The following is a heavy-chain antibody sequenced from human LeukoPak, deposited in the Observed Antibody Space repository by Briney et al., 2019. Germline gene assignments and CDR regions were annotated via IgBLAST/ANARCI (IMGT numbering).Heavy chain of an antibody. CDR2: ISYDGSNK. Sequence: GGSLRLSCAASGFTFSSYGMHWVRQAPGKGLEWVAVISYDGSNKYYADSVKGRFTISRDNSKNTLYLQMNSLRAEDTAVYYCARYGSGSYYGLLDVWGKGTTVTISS. D-gene: IGHD3-10*01. J-gene: IGHJ6*04. V-gene: IGHV3-30*03. CDR1: GFTFSSYG. CDR3: ARYGSGSYYGLLDV.